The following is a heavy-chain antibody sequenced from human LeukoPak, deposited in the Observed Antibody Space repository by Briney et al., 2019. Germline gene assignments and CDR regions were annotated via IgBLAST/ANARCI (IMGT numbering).Heavy chain of an antibody. Sequence: GGSLRLSCAASGFTFDDYGMSWVRQAPGKGLEWISGVNWNGGSTGYADSVKGRFTISRDNAKNSLYLQMNSLRAEDTAVYYCARGEYSSSLADYWGQGTLVTVSS. CDR2: VNWNGGST. V-gene: IGHV3-20*04. CDR1: GFTFDDYG. CDR3: ARGEYSSSLADY. J-gene: IGHJ4*02. D-gene: IGHD6-6*01.